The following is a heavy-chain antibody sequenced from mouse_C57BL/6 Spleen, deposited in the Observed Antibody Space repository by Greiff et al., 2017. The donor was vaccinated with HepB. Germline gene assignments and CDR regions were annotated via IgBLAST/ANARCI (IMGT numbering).Heavy chain of an antibody. V-gene: IGHV2-9-1*01. D-gene: IGHD1-1*01. CDR2: IWTGGGT. J-gene: IGHJ2*01. CDR1: GFSLTSYA. Sequence: VKLQESGPGLVAPSQSLSITCTVSGFSLTSYAISWVRQPPGKGLEWLGVIWTGGGTNYNSALKSRLSISKDNSKSQVFLKMNSLQTDDTARYYCARVITTVGRPYYFDYWGQGTTLTVSS. CDR3: ARVITTVGRPYYFDY.